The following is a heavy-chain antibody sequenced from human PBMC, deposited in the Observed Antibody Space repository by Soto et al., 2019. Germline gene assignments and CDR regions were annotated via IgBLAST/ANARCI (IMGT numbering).Heavy chain of an antibody. J-gene: IGHJ4*02. V-gene: IGHV4-30-4*01. CDR2: IYYSGST. CDR1: GGSISSGDYY. D-gene: IGHD3-22*01. Sequence: SETLSLTCTVSGGSISSGDYYWSWIRQPPGKGLEWIGYIYYSGSTYYNPSLKSRVTISVDTSKNQFSLKLSSVTAADTAVYYCARSSYYYDSSGYVGYYYFDYWGQGTLVTVSS. CDR3: ARSSYYYDSSGYVGYYYFDY.